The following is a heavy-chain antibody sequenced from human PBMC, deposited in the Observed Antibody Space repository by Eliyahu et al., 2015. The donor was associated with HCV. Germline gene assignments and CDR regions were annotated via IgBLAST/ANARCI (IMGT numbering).Heavy chain of an antibody. Sequence: YWMTWVRQAPGKGLEWVANIKEDGNERYYVDSVKGRFTVSRDNGRNSLYLQMNTLSADDTATYFCFKPRGPTFWDDDCWGQGTLVTVSS. V-gene: IGHV3-7*03. CDR1: YW. D-gene: IGHD3-3*02. CDR2: IKEDGNER. J-gene: IGHJ4*02. CDR3: FKPRGPTFWDDDC.